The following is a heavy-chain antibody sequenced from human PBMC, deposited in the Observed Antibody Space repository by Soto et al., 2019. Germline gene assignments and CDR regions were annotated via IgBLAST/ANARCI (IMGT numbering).Heavy chain of an antibody. Sequence: GGSLRLSCAASGFTFISYAMHWVRQAPGKGLEWVAVTSYDGSNKYYADSVKGRFTISRDNSKNTLYLQMNSLGAEDTAVYYCARDVGVRGYYRTGTWFDPWGQGTLVTVSS. CDR1: GFTFISYA. CDR2: TSYDGSNK. V-gene: IGHV3-30-3*01. J-gene: IGHJ5*02. CDR3: ARDVGVRGYYRTGTWFDP. D-gene: IGHD3-22*01.